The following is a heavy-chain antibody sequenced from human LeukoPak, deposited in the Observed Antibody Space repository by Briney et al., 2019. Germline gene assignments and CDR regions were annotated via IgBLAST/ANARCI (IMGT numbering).Heavy chain of an antibody. CDR1: EFSVGSNY. CDR3: ARDRRDIVTTYFDY. CDR2: IYSGGST. V-gene: IGHV3-66*01. D-gene: IGHD5-12*01. Sequence: GGSLRLSCAASEFSVGSNYMTWVRQAPGKGLEWVSLIYSGGSTYYADSVKGRFTISRDNAKNSLYLQMNSLRAEDTAVYYCARDRRDIVTTYFDYWGQGTLVTVSS. J-gene: IGHJ4*02.